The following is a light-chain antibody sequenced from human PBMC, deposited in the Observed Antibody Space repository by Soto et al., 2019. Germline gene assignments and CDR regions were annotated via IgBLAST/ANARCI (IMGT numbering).Light chain of an antibody. CDR2: ANN. CDR3: QSYDSSLNSRV. V-gene: IGLV1-40*01. J-gene: IGLJ2*01. CDR1: SSNVGAGYD. Sequence: QSVLSQPPSVSGAPGQRVTMSCTGSSSNVGAGYDVHWYQHLPGTAPKLLIYANNNRPSGVPDRFSGSKSGTSASLAISGLQAEDEADYYCQSYDSSLNSRVFGGATKLPVL.